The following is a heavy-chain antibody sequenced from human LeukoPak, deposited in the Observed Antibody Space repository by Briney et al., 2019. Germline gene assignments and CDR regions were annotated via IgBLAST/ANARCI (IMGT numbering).Heavy chain of an antibody. D-gene: IGHD4-17*01. V-gene: IGHV4-59*12. J-gene: IGHJ5*02. Sequence: SETLSLTCTVSGGSISSYYWSWLRQPPGKGLEWVGYIYYSGSTNYNPSLKSRVTISVDTSKNQFSLKLSSVTAADTAVYYCASHPSDYDRWFDTWGQGTLVTVSS. CDR3: ASHPSDYDRWFDT. CDR1: GGSISSYY. CDR2: IYYSGST.